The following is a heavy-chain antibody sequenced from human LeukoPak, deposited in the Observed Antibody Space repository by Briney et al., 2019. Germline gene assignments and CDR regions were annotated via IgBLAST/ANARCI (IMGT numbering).Heavy chain of an antibody. V-gene: IGHV3-30*02. CDR1: GFTFSNYG. Sequence: GGSLRLSCAASGFTFSNYGMHWVRQAPGKGLEWVAFIRCDGSNKYYADSVKGRFTISRDNAKNSLFLQMNSLRAEDTAVYYCARVRSAANYFDYWGQGTLVTVSS. D-gene: IGHD2-2*01. CDR2: IRCDGSNK. J-gene: IGHJ4*02. CDR3: ARVRSAANYFDY.